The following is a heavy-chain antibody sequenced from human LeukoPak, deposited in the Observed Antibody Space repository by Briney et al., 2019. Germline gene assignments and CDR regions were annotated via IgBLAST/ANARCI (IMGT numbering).Heavy chain of an antibody. CDR2: ISAYNGNT. CDR1: GYTFTSYY. J-gene: IGHJ4*02. Sequence: ASVKVSCKASGYTFTSYYMHWVRQAPGQGLEWMGWISAYNGNTNYAQKLQGRVTMTTDTSTSTAYMELRSLRSDDTAVYYCARDRPGVAVADFDYWGQGTLVTVSS. CDR3: ARDRPGVAVADFDY. V-gene: IGHV1-18*04. D-gene: IGHD6-19*01.